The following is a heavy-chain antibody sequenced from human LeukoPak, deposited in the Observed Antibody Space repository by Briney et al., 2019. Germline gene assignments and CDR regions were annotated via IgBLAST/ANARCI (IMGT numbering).Heavy chain of an antibody. Sequence: GGSLRLSCAASGFTFSTFGMHWVRQAPGKGLEWISFIKYDGTSKFYADSVRGRFTISRDNSKNTLYLQMNSLRAEDTAVYYCAKLAGYCSSTSCRNWFDPWGQGTLVTVSS. D-gene: IGHD2-2*01. V-gene: IGHV3-30*02. J-gene: IGHJ5*02. CDR2: IKYDGTSK. CDR1: GFTFSTFG. CDR3: AKLAGYCSSTSCRNWFDP.